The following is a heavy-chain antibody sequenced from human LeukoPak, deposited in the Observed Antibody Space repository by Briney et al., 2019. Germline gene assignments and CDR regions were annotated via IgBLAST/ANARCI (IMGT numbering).Heavy chain of an antibody. CDR2: VYYTGST. CDR3: ARGISVAISGSPRIDY. V-gene: IGHV4-39*07. Sequence: TETLSLTCTVSGVSISSSSYYWGWVRQPPGKGLEWIGNVYYTGSTYYSPSLKSRVTISVDTSKKQLSLQLTSVTAADTAVYYCARGISVAISGSPRIDYWGRGTLVTVSS. CDR1: GVSISSSSYY. J-gene: IGHJ4*02. D-gene: IGHD2-21*01.